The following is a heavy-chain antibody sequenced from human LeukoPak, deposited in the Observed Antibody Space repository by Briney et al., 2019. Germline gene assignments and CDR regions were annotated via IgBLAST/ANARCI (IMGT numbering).Heavy chain of an antibody. Sequence: PSETLSLTCAVYGGSFSGYYWSWIRQPPGKGLEWIGEINHSGSTNYNPSLKSRVNISVDTSKNQFSLKLSSVTAADTAVYYCARAFGIVRATAFDYWGQGTLVTVSS. CDR3: ARAFGIVRATAFDY. J-gene: IGHJ4*02. V-gene: IGHV4-34*01. CDR2: INHSGST. D-gene: IGHD1-26*01. CDR1: GGSFSGYY.